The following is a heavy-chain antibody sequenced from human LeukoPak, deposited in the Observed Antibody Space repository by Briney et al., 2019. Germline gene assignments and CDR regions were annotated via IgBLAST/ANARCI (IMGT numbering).Heavy chain of an antibody. CDR3: ARVSGVDY. J-gene: IGHJ4*02. D-gene: IGHD2-8*01. Sequence: SETLSLTCAVYGGSFSGYYWSWIRQPPGKGLEWIGEINHSGSTNYNPSLKSRVTISVDTSKNQFSLKLSSVTAADTAVYYCARVSGVDYWGQGTLVTVSS. CDR1: GGSFSGYY. V-gene: IGHV4-34*01. CDR2: INHSGST.